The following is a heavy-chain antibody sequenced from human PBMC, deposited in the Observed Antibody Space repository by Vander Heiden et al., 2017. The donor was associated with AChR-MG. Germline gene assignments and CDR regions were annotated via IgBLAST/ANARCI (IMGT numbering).Heavy chain of an antibody. V-gene: IGHV3-30*18. CDR1: GFTFRSYG. CDR2: ISYDGNNK. J-gene: IGHJ4*02. D-gene: IGHD1-20*01. CDR3: AKDLYNVNDNMVGY. Sequence: QVQLVESGGGVVQPGRSLRLTCVASGFTFRSYGMHWVRQAPGKGLEWVAVISYDGNNKYYEDSVKGRFTISRDNSKNTLYLQMNSLRAEDTAVYYCAKDLYNVNDNMVGYWGQGTLVTVSS.